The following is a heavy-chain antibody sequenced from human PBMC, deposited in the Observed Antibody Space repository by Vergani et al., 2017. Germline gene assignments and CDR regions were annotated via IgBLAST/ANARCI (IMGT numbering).Heavy chain of an antibody. CDR3: APPQWLVGPP. D-gene: IGHD6-19*01. V-gene: IGHV4-34*01. J-gene: IGHJ5*02. Sequence: QVQLQQWGAGLLKPSETLSLTYAVYGGSFSGYYWSWIRQPPGKGLEWIGEINHSGSTNYNPSLKSRVTISVDTSKNQFSLKLSSVTAADTAVYYCAPPQWLVGPPWGQGTLVTVSS. CDR2: INHSGST. CDR1: GGSFSGYY.